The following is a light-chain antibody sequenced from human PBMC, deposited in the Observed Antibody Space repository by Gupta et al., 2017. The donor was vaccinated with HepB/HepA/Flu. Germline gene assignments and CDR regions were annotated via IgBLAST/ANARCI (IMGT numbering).Light chain of an antibody. Sequence: DIVMTQSPHSLAVCLGERATLNSNPILRVLSRYNNKNYLVWYQQKPGQPPKLLIYWASTRESGVPDSFSGSGSGTDFTLTISSLQAEDVAVYYCQQDNSTPWTFGQGTKVEIK. CDR2: WAS. J-gene: IGKJ1*01. CDR1: LRVLSRYNNKNY. CDR3: QQDNSTPWT. V-gene: IGKV4-1*01.